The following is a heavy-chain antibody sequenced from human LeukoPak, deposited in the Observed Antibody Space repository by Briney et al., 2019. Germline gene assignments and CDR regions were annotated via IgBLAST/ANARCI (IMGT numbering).Heavy chain of an antibody. CDR1: GGTIINYA. CDR3: ARGSGVSRNTMVRGVMIPHY. V-gene: IGHV1-69*05. Sequence: SVKVSCKASGGTIINYAINWVRQAPGQGLEWMGRIIPIFHRTNYAQKFQGRLTITTDESTRTAYMELSSLRSEDTAEYYCARGSGVSRNTMVRGVMIPHYWGQGTLVTVSS. CDR2: IIPIFHRT. J-gene: IGHJ4*02. D-gene: IGHD3-10*01.